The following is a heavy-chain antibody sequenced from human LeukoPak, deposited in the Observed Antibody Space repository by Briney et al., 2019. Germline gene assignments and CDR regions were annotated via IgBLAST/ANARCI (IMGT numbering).Heavy chain of an antibody. V-gene: IGHV4-39*01. D-gene: IGHD5/OR15-5a*01. CDR1: GDSISSSNW. CDR2: IYSSGST. CDR3: AKSDVYGLIDS. J-gene: IGHJ5*01. Sequence: SETLSLTCAVSGDSISSSNWRSWIRQPPGNGLGGSGNIYSSGSTYYNSSLKSRHTISIDSSNNAVSLKMTSMSAADPAVYYWAKSDVYGLIDSWAQETLDSV.